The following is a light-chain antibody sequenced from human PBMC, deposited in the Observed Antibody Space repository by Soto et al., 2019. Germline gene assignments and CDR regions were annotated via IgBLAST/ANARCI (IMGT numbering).Light chain of an antibody. CDR1: RSNIGSNL. V-gene: IGLV1-44*01. Sequence: QSVLTQPPSASGTPGQRVTISCSGGRSNIGSNLVNWYQQLPGTAPKLLMYSNDQRPSGVPDRFSGSKSGNTASLTISGLQAEDEADYYCSSYTSSSTLFGTGTKVTVL. CDR2: SND. J-gene: IGLJ1*01. CDR3: SSYTSSSTL.